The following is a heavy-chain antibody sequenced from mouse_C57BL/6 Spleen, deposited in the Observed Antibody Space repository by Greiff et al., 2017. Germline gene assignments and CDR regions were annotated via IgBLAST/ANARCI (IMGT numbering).Heavy chain of an antibody. CDR3: ASLIYYCHWYFDV. V-gene: IGHV3-6*01. CDR1: GYSITSGYY. Sequence: EVQLVESGPGLVKPSQSLSLTCSVTGYSITSGYYWNWIRQFPGNKLEWMGYISYDGSNNYHPALKNRISITRDTSKNQFFLKLNSVTTEDTATYYCASLIYYCHWYFDVWGTGTTVTVSS. J-gene: IGHJ1*03. CDR2: ISYDGSN. D-gene: IGHD1-1*01.